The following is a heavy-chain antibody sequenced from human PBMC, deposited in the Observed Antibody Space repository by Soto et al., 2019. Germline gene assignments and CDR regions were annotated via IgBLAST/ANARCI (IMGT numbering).Heavy chain of an antibody. D-gene: IGHD3-16*02. CDR2: INHSGST. J-gene: IGHJ4*01. CDR3: ARGGYDYIWGSYRSSYFDY. V-gene: IGHV4-34*01. CDR1: GGSFSGYY. Sequence: QVQLQQWGAGLLKPSETLSLTCAVYGGSFSGYYWSWIRQPPGKGLEWIGEINHSGSTNYNPSLKSRVTISVDTSKNQFSLKLSSVTAADTAVYHCARGGYDYIWGSYRSSYFDYWGHGTLVTVSS.